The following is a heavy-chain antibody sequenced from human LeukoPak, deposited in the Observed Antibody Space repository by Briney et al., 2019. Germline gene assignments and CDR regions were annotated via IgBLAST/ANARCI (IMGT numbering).Heavy chain of an antibody. CDR1: GFTVSSNY. CDR3: ARACGATVTTLSGEYYFDY. J-gene: IGHJ4*02. D-gene: IGHD4-17*01. V-gene: IGHV3-66*01. Sequence: PGGSLRLSCAASGFTVSSNYMSWVRQAPGKGLKWVSVIYSGGSTYYADSVKGRFTISRDNSKNTLYLQMNSLRAEDTAVYYCARACGATVTTLSGEYYFDYWGQGTLVTVSS. CDR2: IYSGGST.